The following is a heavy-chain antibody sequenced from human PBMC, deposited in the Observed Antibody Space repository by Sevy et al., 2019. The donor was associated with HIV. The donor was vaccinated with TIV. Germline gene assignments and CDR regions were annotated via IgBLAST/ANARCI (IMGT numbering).Heavy chain of an antibody. CDR3: ANGCEGAACICAYYYYYGMDV. Sequence: GGSLRLSCAASGFTFSSYGMHWVRQAPGKGLEWVAFISCDGSNKYYADSLKGRFTISRDTSKNTLYLQMNSMRAEDTAVYYCANGCEGAACICAYYYYYGMDVWGQGTPVTVSS. V-gene: IGHV3-30*18. CDR1: GFTFSSYG. CDR2: ISCDGSNK. D-gene: IGHD6-13*01. J-gene: IGHJ6*02.